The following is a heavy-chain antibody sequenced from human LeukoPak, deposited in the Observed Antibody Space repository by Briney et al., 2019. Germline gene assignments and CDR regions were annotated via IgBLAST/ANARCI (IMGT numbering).Heavy chain of an antibody. J-gene: IGHJ4*02. D-gene: IGHD6-19*01. Sequence: PSETLSLTCTVSGGSISSYYWSWIRQPPGKGLEWIGYIYYTGNTNYNPSLKTRVTISLDASKNQSSLKLRSVTDADTAVYYCAGHGPDSTGWFNYFDSWGQGTLVTVSS. CDR1: GGSISSYY. CDR3: AGHGPDSTGWFNYFDS. V-gene: IGHV4-59*08. CDR2: IYYTGNT.